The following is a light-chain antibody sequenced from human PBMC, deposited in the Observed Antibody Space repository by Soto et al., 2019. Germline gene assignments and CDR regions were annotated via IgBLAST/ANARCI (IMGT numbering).Light chain of an antibody. V-gene: IGLV2-11*01. CDR1: SSDVGGYNY. J-gene: IGLJ3*02. CDR3: CSYAGSYNHWV. CDR2: DVS. Sequence: QSALTQPRSVSGSPGQSVTISCTGTSSDVGGYNYVSWYQEHPGKAPKFMIYDVSKRSSGVPDRFSGSKSGNTASLTISGLQAEDEADYYCCSYAGSYNHWVFGGGTKLTVL.